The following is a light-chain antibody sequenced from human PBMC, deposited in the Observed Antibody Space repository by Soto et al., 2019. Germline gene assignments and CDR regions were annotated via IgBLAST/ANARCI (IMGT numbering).Light chain of an antibody. CDR2: GNS. J-gene: IGLJ1*01. Sequence: QSVLTQPPSVSGAPGQRVTISCTGSSSNIGAGYDVHWYQQLPGTAPKLLIYGNSNRPSGVPDRFSGSKSGTSASLAITGLQAEDEADYSCQSYDSSLSGFYVFGTGTKLTV. CDR1: SSNIGAGYD. V-gene: IGLV1-40*01. CDR3: QSYDSSLSGFYV.